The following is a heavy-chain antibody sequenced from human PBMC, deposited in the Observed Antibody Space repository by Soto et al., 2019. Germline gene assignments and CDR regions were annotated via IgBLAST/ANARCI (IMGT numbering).Heavy chain of an antibody. V-gene: IGHV1-18*01. J-gene: IGHJ4*02. CDR2: ISAYNGNT. D-gene: IGHD2-15*01. Sequence: QVQLVQSGAEVKKPGASVKVSCKASGYTFTNYHISWVRQAPGQGLEWMGWISAYNGNTNYARKLQGRVTMTTDTSTSTAYMELRSRRSEDTGVYYCAREYSPPREWGQGTLVPVSS. CDR1: GYTFTNYH. CDR3: AREYSPPRE.